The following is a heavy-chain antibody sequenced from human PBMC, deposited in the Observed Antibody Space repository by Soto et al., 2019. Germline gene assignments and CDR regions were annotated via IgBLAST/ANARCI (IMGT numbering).Heavy chain of an antibody. J-gene: IGHJ6*02. Sequence: EVQLVESGGGLVQPGGSLRLSCAASGFTVSSNYMSWVRQAPGKGLEWVSVIYSGGSTYYADSVKGRFTISRDNSKNTXYXXMNSLRAEDTAVYDCARDDCSGGSCYPYYYFGMDVWGQGATVTVSS. CDR2: IYSGGST. CDR1: GFTVSSNY. D-gene: IGHD2-15*01. V-gene: IGHV3-66*01. CDR3: ARDDCSGGSCYPYYYFGMDV.